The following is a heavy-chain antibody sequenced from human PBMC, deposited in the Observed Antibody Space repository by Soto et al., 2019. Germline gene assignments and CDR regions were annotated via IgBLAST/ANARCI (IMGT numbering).Heavy chain of an antibody. V-gene: IGHV3-48*02. CDR2: IDSSSRSI. CDR3: ARDPYTLTLVTIMDY. Sequence: EVQLVESGGGLAQPGGSLRLSCAASGFTFSNYGMNWVRQAPGKGLEWVSYIDSSSRSIYYSDSVKGRFSISRDNAESSLFLQMNSLRDEDTAVYYCARDPYTLTLVTIMDYWGQGILVTVSS. CDR1: GFTFSNYG. D-gene: IGHD4-17*01. J-gene: IGHJ4*02.